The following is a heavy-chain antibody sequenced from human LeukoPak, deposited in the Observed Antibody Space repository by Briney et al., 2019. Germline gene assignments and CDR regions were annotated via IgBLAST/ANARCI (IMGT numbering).Heavy chain of an antibody. CDR3: ARSRGSSWYYWYFDY. Sequence: AASVKVSCKASGYTFTSYAVHWVRQAPGQRLEWMGWINAGNGNTKYSQKLQGRVTITRDTSASTAYMELSSLRSEDTAVYYCARSRGSSWYYWYFDYWGQGTLVTVSS. CDR1: GYTFTSYA. D-gene: IGHD6-13*01. V-gene: IGHV1-3*01. CDR2: INAGNGNT. J-gene: IGHJ4*02.